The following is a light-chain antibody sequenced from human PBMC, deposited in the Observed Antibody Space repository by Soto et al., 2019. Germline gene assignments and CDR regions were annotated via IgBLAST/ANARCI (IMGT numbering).Light chain of an antibody. V-gene: IGLV2-14*01. CDR2: DVS. CDR3: SSYTGSSTLV. J-gene: IGLJ2*01. CDR1: SSDVGGYNY. Sequence: QSALTQPASVSGSPGQAITISCTGTSSDVGGYNYVSWYQQHPGKAPTLMIYDVSNRPSGVSNRFSGSKSGNTASLTISGLQAEDEADYYCSSYTGSSTLVFGGGTKRTVL.